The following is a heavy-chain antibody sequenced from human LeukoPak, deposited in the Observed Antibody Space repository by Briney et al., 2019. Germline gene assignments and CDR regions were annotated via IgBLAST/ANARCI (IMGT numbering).Heavy chain of an antibody. Sequence: GASMKVPCKTSGYIFKDFYIHWVRQAPGHGLEWMGWINPNSGDTNSAQRFQGRVTMTRDTSTGTAYMDLSRLTSDDTAVYFCAKDSSGGYNSHWGQGTLVTVSS. CDR2: INPNSGDT. D-gene: IGHD5-24*01. J-gene: IGHJ4*02. V-gene: IGHV1-2*02. CDR3: AKDSSGGYNSH. CDR1: GYIFKDFY.